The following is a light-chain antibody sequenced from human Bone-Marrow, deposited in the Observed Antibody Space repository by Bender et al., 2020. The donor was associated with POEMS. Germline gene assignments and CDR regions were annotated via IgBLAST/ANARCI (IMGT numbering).Light chain of an antibody. J-gene: IGLJ1*01. V-gene: IGLV3-21*04. CDR1: NIGSKS. CDR3: QVWDSGAAVV. Sequence: YVLTQPPSVSVAPGKTARLTCGGDNIGSKSVYWYQQKPGRAPVVVIFSDADRPSGIPDRFSGSKSGDTATLTISRVEAGDEADYYCQVWDSGAAVVFGTGTTVTVL. CDR2: SDA.